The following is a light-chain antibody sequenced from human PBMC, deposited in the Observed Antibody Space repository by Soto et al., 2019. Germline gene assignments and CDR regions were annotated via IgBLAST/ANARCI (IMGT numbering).Light chain of an antibody. Sequence: QSVLTQPRSVSGSHGQSGTISCTGTSSDVGGYNYVSWYQQHPGKAPKLMIYDVSKRPSGVPDRFSGSKSGNTASLTISGLQAEDEADYYCCSYAGSSYVFGTGTKVTVL. CDR1: SSDVGGYNY. V-gene: IGLV2-11*01. J-gene: IGLJ1*01. CDR2: DVS. CDR3: CSYAGSSYV.